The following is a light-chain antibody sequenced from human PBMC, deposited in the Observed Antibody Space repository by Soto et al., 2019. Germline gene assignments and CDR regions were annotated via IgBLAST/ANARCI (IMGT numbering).Light chain of an antibody. V-gene: IGKV1-27*01. CDR1: QGISNY. CDR3: HKYNSDPL. Sequence: IRVTQSPSSLSASTGDRVTITCRTSQGISNYLAWYQQKSGKAPKLLIYLASTLRSGVSSRFSGSRSGTDFTLTISSLQPEDVATYYCHKYNSDPLFGGGTKVDI. CDR2: LAS. J-gene: IGKJ4*01.